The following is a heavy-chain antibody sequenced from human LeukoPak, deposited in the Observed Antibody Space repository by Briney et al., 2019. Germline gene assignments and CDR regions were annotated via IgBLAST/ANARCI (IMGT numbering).Heavy chain of an antibody. CDR1: GFTFSSYS. CDR3: ARLNPLGGGSCYDY. CDR2: ISSSSSYI. V-gene: IGHV3-21*01. J-gene: IGHJ4*02. Sequence: GGSLRFSCAASGFTFSSYSMNWVRQAPGKGLEWVSSISSSSSYIYYADSVKGRFTISRDNAKNSLYLQMNSLRAEDTAVYYCARLNPLGGGSCYDYWGQGTLVTVSS. D-gene: IGHD2-15*01.